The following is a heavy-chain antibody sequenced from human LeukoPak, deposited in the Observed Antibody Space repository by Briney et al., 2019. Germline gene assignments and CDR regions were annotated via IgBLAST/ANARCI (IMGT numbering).Heavy chain of an antibody. CDR1: GGTFSSYA. Sequence: ASVKVSCKASGGTFSSYAISWVRQAPGQGLEWMGRIIPILGIANYAQKFQGRVKITADKSTSTAYMELSSLRSEDTAVYYCASRLRRYYYYYGMDVWGQGTTVTVSS. D-gene: IGHD5-12*01. CDR3: ASRLRRYYYYYGMDV. CDR2: IIPILGIA. J-gene: IGHJ6*02. V-gene: IGHV1-69*04.